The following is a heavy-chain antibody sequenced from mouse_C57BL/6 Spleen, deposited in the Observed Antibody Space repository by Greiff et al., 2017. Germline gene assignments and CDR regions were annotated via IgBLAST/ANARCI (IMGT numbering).Heavy chain of an antibody. CDR2: IYPGDGDT. J-gene: IGHJ3*01. CDR1: GYAFSSYW. D-gene: IGHD1-1*01. Sequence: VQLQQSGAELVKPGASVKISCKASGYAFSSYWMNWVKQRPGKGLEWIGQIYPGDGDTNYNGKFKGKATLTADKSSSTAYMQLSSLTSEDSAVYFCARTILYYGSSEFAYWGQGTLVTVSA. CDR3: ARTILYYGSSEFAY. V-gene: IGHV1-80*01.